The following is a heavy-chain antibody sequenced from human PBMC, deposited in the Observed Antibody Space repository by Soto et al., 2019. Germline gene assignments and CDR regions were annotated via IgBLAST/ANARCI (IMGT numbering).Heavy chain of an antibody. V-gene: IGHV3-23*01. D-gene: IGHD5-18*01. J-gene: IGHJ6*02. Sequence: SLRLSCAASGFTFSSYAMSWVRQAPGKGLEWVSAISGSGGSTYYADSVKGRFTISRDNSKNTLYLQMNSLRAEDTAVYYCAKEGGNWGRLQLWSDYYYGMDVWGQGTTVTV. CDR2: ISGSGGST. CDR1: GFTFSSYA. CDR3: AKEGGNWGRLQLWSDYYYGMDV.